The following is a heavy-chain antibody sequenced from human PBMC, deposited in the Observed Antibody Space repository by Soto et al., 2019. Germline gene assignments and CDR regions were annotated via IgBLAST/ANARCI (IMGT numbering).Heavy chain of an antibody. CDR3: ARGDTYFDY. V-gene: IGHV4-59*01. J-gene: IGHJ4*02. CDR1: GGSISSYY. D-gene: IGHD5-18*01. CDR2: IYYSGST. Sequence: SETLSLTCTVPGGSISSYYWSWIRQPPGKGLEWIGYIYYSGSTNYNPSLKSRVTMSVDTSKNQFSLKLTSVTAADTAVYYCARGDTYFDYWGQGTLVTVSS.